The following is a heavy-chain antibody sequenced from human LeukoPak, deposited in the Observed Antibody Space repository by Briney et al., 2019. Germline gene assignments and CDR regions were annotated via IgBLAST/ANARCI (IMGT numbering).Heavy chain of an antibody. CDR1: GFTFSSYW. Sequence: GGSLRLSCAASGFTFSSYWMSWVRQAPGKGLEWVGNIKDDGGQKYYVDSVKGRFTISRDKSKNTLSLQMNSLRAEDMATYYCARPLRHSNFLTGFLNYYYYSMAVWGKGTPVTVSS. V-gene: IGHV3-7*03. D-gene: IGHD3/OR15-3a*01. CDR2: IKDDGGQK. J-gene: IGHJ6*03. CDR3: ARPLRHSNFLTGFLNYYYYSMAV.